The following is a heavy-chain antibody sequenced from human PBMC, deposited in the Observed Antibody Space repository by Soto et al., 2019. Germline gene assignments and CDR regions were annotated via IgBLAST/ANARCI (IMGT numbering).Heavy chain of an antibody. CDR3: ARGSYYYDSSGYYYGDDAFDI. J-gene: IGHJ3*02. CDR1: GFTFSSYA. CDR2: ISYDGSNK. Sequence: ESGGGVVQPGRSRRLSCAASGFTFSSYAMHWVRQAPGKGLEWVAVISYDGSNKYYADSVKGRFTISRDNSKNTLYLQMNSLRAEDTAVYYCARGSYYYDSSGYYYGDDAFDIWGQGTMVTVSS. D-gene: IGHD3-22*01. V-gene: IGHV3-30-3*01.